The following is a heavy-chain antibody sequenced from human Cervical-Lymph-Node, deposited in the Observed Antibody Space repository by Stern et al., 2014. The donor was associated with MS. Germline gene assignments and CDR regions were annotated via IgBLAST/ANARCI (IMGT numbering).Heavy chain of an antibody. Sequence: QVQLVESGPGLVKPSETLSLTCTVFGGSINHYYWSWIRQSPGTGLEWIGYVFSTATSRFNPSLESRISMSIDRSRNQFSLTLRSVTDADTAIYYCARPLQGFYTNYDSWGQGILVTVSS. D-gene: IGHD2/OR15-2a*01. J-gene: IGHJ4*02. CDR3: ARPLQGFYTNYDS. CDR2: VFSTATS. V-gene: IGHV4-59*03. CDR1: GGSINHYY.